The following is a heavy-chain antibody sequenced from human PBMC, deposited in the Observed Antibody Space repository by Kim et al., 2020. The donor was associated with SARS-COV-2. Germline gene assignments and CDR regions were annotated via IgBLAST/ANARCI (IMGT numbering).Heavy chain of an antibody. Sequence: ASEKVSCKASGYRFSSYGINWVRQAPGQGLEWMGWISTYTGDTNYAQKFQGRVSMTTETSTSTAYMELRSLRSDDTAVYYCAREIVSTGVFDYWGQGTRVTVSS. CDR1: GYRFSSYG. D-gene: IGHD5-12*01. CDR2: ISTYTGDT. CDR3: AREIVSTGVFDY. V-gene: IGHV1-18*01. J-gene: IGHJ4*02.